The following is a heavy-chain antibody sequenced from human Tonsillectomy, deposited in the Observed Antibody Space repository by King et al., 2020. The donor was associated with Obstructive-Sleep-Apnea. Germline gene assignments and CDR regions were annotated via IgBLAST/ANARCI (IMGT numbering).Heavy chain of an antibody. CDR1: GYTFTAYY. CDR2: INPNGGT. D-gene: IGHD3-9*01. Sequence: VQLVESGAEVKKPGASVKVSCKASGYTFTAYYMHWVRQAPGQGLEWMGWINPNGGTNYAQKFQGRVTMTRDTSISTAYMELGRLSSDDTAVYYCARDRIDYDILTGYYVPLITQLFDFWGQGTLVTVSS. V-gene: IGHV1-2*02. CDR3: ARDRIDYDILTGYYVPLITQLFDF. J-gene: IGHJ4*02.